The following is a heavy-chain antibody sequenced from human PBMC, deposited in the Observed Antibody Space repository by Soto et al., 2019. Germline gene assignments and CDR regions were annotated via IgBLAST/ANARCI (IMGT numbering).Heavy chain of an antibody. Sequence: QLQLVQSGPEVKKPGTSVKVSCKASGFTFTSSAVLWVRQARGQRLEWIGWIVVGSSNTNYAHKFQERVTITRNMSTSTAYMELSSLRSEDTAVYYCAVDAPPYDYYYGMDFWGQGTTVTVS. J-gene: IGHJ6*02. CDR2: IVVGSSNT. CDR3: AVDAPPYDYYYGMDF. CDR1: GFTFTSSA. V-gene: IGHV1-58*01.